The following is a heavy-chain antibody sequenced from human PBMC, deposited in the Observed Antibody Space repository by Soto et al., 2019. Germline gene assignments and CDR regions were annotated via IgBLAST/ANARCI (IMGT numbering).Heavy chain of an antibody. D-gene: IGHD6-13*01. J-gene: IGHJ4*02. V-gene: IGHV1-46*01. CDR2: FNPTSGST. CDR3: ARDLAAGDY. CDR1: GYTSINYY. Sequence: QVQLVQSGAEVKKPGASVKLSCKASGYTSINYYIHWVRQAPGQGLEWMGIFNPTSGSTNYAQKFQGRVTLTMDTSTRTVYMELSSLRFDDTAVYYCARDLAAGDYWGQGTLVTVSS.